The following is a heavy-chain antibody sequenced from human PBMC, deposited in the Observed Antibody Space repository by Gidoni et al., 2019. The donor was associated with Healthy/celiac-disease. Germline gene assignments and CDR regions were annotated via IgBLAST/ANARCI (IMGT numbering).Heavy chain of an antibody. CDR2: ISDDGSNK. Sequence: QVQLVESGGGVVQPGRSLRLSCAASGFTFSSYAMHWVRQAPGKGLEWVAVISDDGSNKYYADSVKGRFTISRDNSKNTLYLQMNSLRAEDTAVYYCARDQGYSSSWYGGGVVDYWGQGTLVTVSS. CDR1: GFTFSSYA. J-gene: IGHJ4*02. V-gene: IGHV3-30-3*01. D-gene: IGHD6-13*01. CDR3: ARDQGYSSSWYGGGVVDY.